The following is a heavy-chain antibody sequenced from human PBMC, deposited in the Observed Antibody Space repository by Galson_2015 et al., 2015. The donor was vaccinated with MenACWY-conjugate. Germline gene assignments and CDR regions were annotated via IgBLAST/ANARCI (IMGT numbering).Heavy chain of an antibody. CDR2: IASGTGSTI. Sequence: SLRLSCAASGFTFSTYNMHWVRQAPGKGLEWLSFIASGTGSTIHYTDSVKGRFTISRDNAKNSLYLQMSSLRDEDTALYYCGRDNNWAVDFWGSGTLATVSS. V-gene: IGHV3-48*02. D-gene: IGHD5-24*01. CDR3: GRDNNWAVDF. CDR1: GFTFSTYN. J-gene: IGHJ4*02.